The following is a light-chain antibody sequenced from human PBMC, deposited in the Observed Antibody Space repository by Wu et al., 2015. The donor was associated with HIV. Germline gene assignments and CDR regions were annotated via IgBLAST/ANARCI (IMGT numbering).Light chain of an antibody. CDR3: QQYGSSPYT. V-gene: IGKV3-20*01. Sequence: EIVLTQSPGTLALSPGERATLSCRASQSVNRGFLAWYQQKPGQAPRPLIYGASSRSTGIPDRFSGSGSGTDFTLTISRLEPEDFAVYYCQQYGSSPYTFGQGTKLEI. CDR2: GAS. J-gene: IGKJ2*01. CDR1: QSVNRGF.